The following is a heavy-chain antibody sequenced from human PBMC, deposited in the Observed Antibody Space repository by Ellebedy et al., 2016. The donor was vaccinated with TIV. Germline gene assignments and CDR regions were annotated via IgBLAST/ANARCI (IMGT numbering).Heavy chain of an antibody. CDR2: IVVGSGNI. CDR1: GFTFTTSA. D-gene: IGHD3-22*01. Sequence: ASVKVSCKASGFTFTTSAIQWVRQARGQRLEWIGWIVVGSGNINYAQKLHERVTITRDMSTTTAYMELRSLRSEDTAVYYCASGFDNSGCLDFWGQGTLVTVSS. CDR3: ASGFDNSGCLDF. J-gene: IGHJ4*02. V-gene: IGHV1-58*02.